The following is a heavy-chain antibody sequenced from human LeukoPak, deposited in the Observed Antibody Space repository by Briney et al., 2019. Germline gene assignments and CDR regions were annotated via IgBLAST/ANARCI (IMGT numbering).Heavy chain of an antibody. V-gene: IGHV3-23*01. CDR3: AKDELLRYYYGMDV. CDR1: GFTFSSYA. D-gene: IGHD1-26*01. J-gene: IGHJ6*02. Sequence: GGSLRLSCAASGFTFSSYAMSWVRQAPGKGLEWVSAISGSGGSTYYADSVKGRFTISRDNSKNTLYLQMNSLRAEDTAVYYCAKDELLRYYYGMDVWGQGTTVAVSS. CDR2: ISGSGGST.